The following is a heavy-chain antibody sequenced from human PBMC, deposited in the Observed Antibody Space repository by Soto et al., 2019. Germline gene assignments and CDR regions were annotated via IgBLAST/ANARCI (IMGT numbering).Heavy chain of an antibody. CDR3: ARGIGYYFDS. V-gene: IGHV4-39*01. J-gene: IGHJ4*02. CDR2: IHYRGST. CDR1: GGSISSSSYF. Sequence: TSETLSLTCTVSGGSISSSSYFWGWIRQPPGKGLEWIGNIHYRGSTYYNASLKSRVTISVDTSKNQFSLKLGSVSATDSAVYSCARGIGYYFDSWGQGTLVTVSS. D-gene: IGHD5-12*01.